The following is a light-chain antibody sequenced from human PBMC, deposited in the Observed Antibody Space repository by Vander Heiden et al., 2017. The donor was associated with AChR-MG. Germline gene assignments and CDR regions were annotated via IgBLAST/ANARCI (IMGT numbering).Light chain of an antibody. CDR2: DNC. J-gene: IGLJ3*02. CDR3: ETWATSLSAGV. V-gene: IGLV1-51*01. CDR1: SSNIGNNH. Sequence: QSVLTQPPSVSAAPGQNVSISCSGSSSNIGNNHLSWYHKLPTTAPKVRIYDNCERPSGIPDRFSGSKSGTSDTLGVTGPQTGDEADHDCETWATSLSAGVFGGGTNLT.